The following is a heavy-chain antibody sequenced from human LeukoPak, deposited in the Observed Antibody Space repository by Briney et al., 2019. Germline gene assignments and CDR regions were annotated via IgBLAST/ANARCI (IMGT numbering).Heavy chain of an antibody. CDR2: INPNSGGT. V-gene: IGHV1-2*04. J-gene: IGHJ4*02. D-gene: IGHD1/OR15-1a*01. CDR3: ARDPAGTYYFDC. Sequence: ASVKVSCKASGYTFTGYAIGWVRQAPGQGLEWMGWINPNSGGTNYAQKFQGWVTMTRDTSISTAYMELSRLRSDDTAVYYCARDPAGTYYFDCWGQGTLVTVSS. CDR1: GYTFTGYA.